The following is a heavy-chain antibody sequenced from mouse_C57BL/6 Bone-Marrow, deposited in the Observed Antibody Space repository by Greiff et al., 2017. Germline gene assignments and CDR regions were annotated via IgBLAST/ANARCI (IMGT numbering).Heavy chain of an antibody. J-gene: IGHJ4*01. CDR1: GYSITSGYY. CDR3: ARAPDGYYYAMDY. CDR2: ISYDGSN. Sequence: EVQLQQSGPGLVKPSQSLSLTCSVTGYSITSGYYWNWIRQFPGNKLEWMGYISYDGSNNYNPSLKNRISITRDTSKNQFFLKLNSVTTEDTATYDCARAPDGYYYAMDYWGQGTSVTVSS. D-gene: IGHD2-3*01. V-gene: IGHV3-6*01.